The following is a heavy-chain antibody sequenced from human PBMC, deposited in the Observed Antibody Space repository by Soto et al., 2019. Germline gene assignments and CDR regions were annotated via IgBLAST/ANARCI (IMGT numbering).Heavy chain of an antibody. Sequence: PSETLSLTCAVYGGSLSCYYWSWIRQPPGKGLEWIAEINHSGTTNYNPSLKSRITISVDTSKNQFSLKLSSVTAADTAVYYCARDYSSLARGWFDPWGQGTLVTVSS. CDR1: GGSLSCYY. V-gene: IGHV4-34*01. CDR3: ARDYSSLARGWFDP. J-gene: IGHJ5*02. CDR2: INHSGTT. D-gene: IGHD6-19*01.